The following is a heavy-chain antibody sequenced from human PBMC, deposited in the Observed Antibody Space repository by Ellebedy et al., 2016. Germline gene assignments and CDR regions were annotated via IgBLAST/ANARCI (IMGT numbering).Heavy chain of an antibody. D-gene: IGHD2-21*02. J-gene: IGHJ2*01. V-gene: IGHV4-39*01. Sequence: SETLSLTCTVSGGSISSSSYYWGWIRQPPGKGLEWIGSIYYSGRAYYNPSIKSRVTISVDTSKNQFSLKLNSVTAAETAVFYCARHRNIVVVTGHWYFDLWGRGTLVTVSS. CDR1: GGSISSSSYY. CDR3: ARHRNIVVVTGHWYFDL. CDR2: IYYSGRA.